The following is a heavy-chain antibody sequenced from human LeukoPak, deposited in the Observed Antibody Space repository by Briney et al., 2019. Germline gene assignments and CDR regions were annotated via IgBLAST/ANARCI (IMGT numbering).Heavy chain of an antibody. CDR2: IYHSGST. V-gene: IGHV4-38-2*02. CDR1: GYSISSGYY. CDR3: ASESRLAAFIA. D-gene: IGHD6-19*01. Sequence: PSETLSLTCTVSGYSISSGYYWGWIRQPPGKGLEWIGSIYHSGSTYYDPSLKSRVTISVDTSKNQFSLKLSSVTAADTAVYYCASESRLAAFIAWGQGTLVTVSS. J-gene: IGHJ5*02.